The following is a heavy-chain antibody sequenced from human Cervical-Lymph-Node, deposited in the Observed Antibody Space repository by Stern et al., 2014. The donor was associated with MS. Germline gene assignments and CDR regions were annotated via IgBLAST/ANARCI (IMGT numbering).Heavy chain of an antibody. CDR3: AKSSSPSHYYYYGMDV. J-gene: IGHJ6*02. Sequence: VQLVESGGGVVQPGRSLRLSCAASGFTFSSYGMHWVRQAPGKGLEWVAVISYDGSNKYYADSAKGRFTISRDNSKNTLYLQMNSLRAEDTAVYYCAKSSSPSHYYYYGMDVWGQGTTVTVSS. CDR2: ISYDGSNK. CDR1: GFTFSSYG. V-gene: IGHV3-30*18. D-gene: IGHD6-6*01.